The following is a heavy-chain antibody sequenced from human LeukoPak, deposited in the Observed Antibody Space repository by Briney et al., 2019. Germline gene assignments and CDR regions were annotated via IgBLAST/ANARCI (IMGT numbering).Heavy chain of an antibody. D-gene: IGHD3-16*01. CDR3: ARTYAYDATGDRGH. J-gene: IGHJ4*02. V-gene: IGHV3-7*01. CDR2: INPDGSGK. Sequence: GGSLRLSCVASRFTFNKYYMSWVRQAPGKGLQWVANINPDGSGKYNVDSVKGRFTISRDNAKNSLYLQMNSLRAEDTAVYYCARTYAYDATGDRGHWGQGTLVTVSS. CDR1: RFTFNKYY.